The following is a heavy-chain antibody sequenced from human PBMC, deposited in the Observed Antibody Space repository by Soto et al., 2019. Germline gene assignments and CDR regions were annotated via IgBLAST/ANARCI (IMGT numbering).Heavy chain of an antibody. V-gene: IGHV1-18*01. CDR1: GYTFTSYG. Sequence: ASVKVSCKASGYTFTSYGICWVRQAPGQGLEWMGWISAYNGNTNYAQKLQGRVTMTTDTSTSTAYMELRSLRSDDTAVYYCARDCTSHCYTDFDYWGQGTLVTVSS. D-gene: IGHD2-2*02. J-gene: IGHJ4*02. CDR2: ISAYNGNT. CDR3: ARDCTSHCYTDFDY.